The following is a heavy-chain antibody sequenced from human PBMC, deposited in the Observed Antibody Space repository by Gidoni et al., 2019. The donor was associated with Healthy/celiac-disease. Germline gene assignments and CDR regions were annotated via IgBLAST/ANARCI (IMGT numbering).Heavy chain of an antibody. Sequence: QLQLQESGSGLVKPSQTLSLTCAVSGCSISSGGYSCSWIRQPPGKGLEWIGYIYHSGSTYYNPSLKSRGTISVDRSKNQFSLKLSSVTAADTAVYYCARAGMITFGGVIVPTLFDYWGQGTLVTVSS. V-gene: IGHV4-30-2*01. CDR1: GCSISSGGYS. CDR3: ARAGMITFGGVIVPTLFDY. D-gene: IGHD3-16*02. CDR2: IYHSGST. J-gene: IGHJ4*02.